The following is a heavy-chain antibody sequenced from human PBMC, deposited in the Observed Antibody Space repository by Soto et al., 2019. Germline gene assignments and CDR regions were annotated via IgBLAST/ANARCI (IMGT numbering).Heavy chain of an antibody. V-gene: IGHV4-31*03. CDR2: VLYSGST. CDR3: ERENRLLSFGESPWWSDP. D-gene: IGHD3-10*01. Sequence: SETVSLTCTVSGGSISSGGYYWSWIGQHPGKGLEWIGYVLYSGSTYCNPSLKSRVTISVETSKNQFSLRLTSVTAADTAVYYCERENRLLSFGESPWWSDPSGQGTLVTVSS. J-gene: IGHJ5*02. CDR1: GGSISSGGYY.